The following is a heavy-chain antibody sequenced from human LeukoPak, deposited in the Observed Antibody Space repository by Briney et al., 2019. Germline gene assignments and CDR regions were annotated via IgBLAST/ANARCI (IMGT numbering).Heavy chain of an antibody. CDR3: ARHAPLYCTNGVCYYFDY. CDR2: IYYSGST. V-gene: IGHV4-59*08. Sequence: PETLSLTCTVSGGSISSYYWSWIRQPPGKGLEWIGYIYYSGSTNYNPSLKSRVTISVDTSKNQFSLKLSSVTAADTAVYYCARHAPLYCTNGVCYYFDYWGQGTLVTVSS. J-gene: IGHJ4*02. CDR1: GGSISSYY. D-gene: IGHD2-8*01.